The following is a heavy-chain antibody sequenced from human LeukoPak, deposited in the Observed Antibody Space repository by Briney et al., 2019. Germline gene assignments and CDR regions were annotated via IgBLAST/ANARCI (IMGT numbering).Heavy chain of an antibody. J-gene: IGHJ4*02. V-gene: IGHV3-53*01. CDR2: IYSGGST. CDR3: ARDLST. Sequence: GGSLRLSCAASGFTFSSYAMSWVRQAPGKGLEWVSVIYSGGSTYYADSVKGRFTISRDNSKNTLYLQMNSLRAEDTAVYYCARDLSTWGQGTLVTVSS. CDR1: GFTFSSYA.